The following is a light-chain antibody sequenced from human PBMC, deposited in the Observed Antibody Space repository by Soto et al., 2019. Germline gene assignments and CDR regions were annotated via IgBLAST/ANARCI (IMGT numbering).Light chain of an antibody. CDR1: QSVSSY. Sequence: DIVMTQSPSTLSSSPGERATLSCRASQSVSSYLAWYQQKPGQAPRLLIYDAYNRPTGIPARFSGSGSGTDFTLTISSLEPEDFAVYYCQQRSNWPPATFGQGTRLEIK. V-gene: IGKV3-11*01. CDR3: QQRSNWPPAT. J-gene: IGKJ5*01. CDR2: DAY.